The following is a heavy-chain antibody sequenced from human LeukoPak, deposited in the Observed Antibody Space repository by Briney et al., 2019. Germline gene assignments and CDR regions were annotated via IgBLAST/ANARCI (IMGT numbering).Heavy chain of an antibody. Sequence: GSLSLSCAASGFPFSSYWMHWVRQAPGKGLVWVSRINSDGSSTSYADSVKGRFTISRDNAKNTLYLQMNSLRAEDTAVYYCARDWSLAVAGTPYYWGQGTLVTVSS. CDR3: ARDWSLAVAGTPYY. D-gene: IGHD6-19*01. V-gene: IGHV3-74*01. CDR1: GFPFSSYW. J-gene: IGHJ4*02. CDR2: INSDGSST.